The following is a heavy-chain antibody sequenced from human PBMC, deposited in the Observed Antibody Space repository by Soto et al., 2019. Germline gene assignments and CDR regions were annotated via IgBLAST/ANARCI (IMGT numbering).Heavy chain of an antibody. CDR2: IYYSGST. CDR1: GGSIISYY. V-gene: IGHV4-59*12. J-gene: IGHJ6*03. CDR3: ARSTTGSVTGYYYYYMDV. Sequence: SETLSLTCTVSGGSIISYYWSWIRQPPGKGLEWIGYIYYSGSTYYNPSLKSRVTISVDTSKNQFSLKLSSVTAADTAVYYCARSTTGSVTGYYYYYMDVWGKGTTVTVSS. D-gene: IGHD4-17*01.